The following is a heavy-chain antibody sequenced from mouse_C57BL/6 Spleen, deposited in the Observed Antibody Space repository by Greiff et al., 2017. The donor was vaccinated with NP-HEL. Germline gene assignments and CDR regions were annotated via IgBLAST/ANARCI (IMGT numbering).Heavy chain of an antibody. CDR3: ARGHYSNYGGFAY. CDR1: GYTFTDYY. Sequence: VQLQQSGAELVRPGASVKLSCKASGYTFTDYYINWVKQRPGQGLEWIARIYPGRGNTYYNEKFKGKATLTAEKSSSTAYMQLSSLTSEDSAVYFCARGHYSNYGGFAYWGQGTLVTVSA. J-gene: IGHJ3*01. D-gene: IGHD2-5*01. V-gene: IGHV1-76*01. CDR2: IYPGRGNT.